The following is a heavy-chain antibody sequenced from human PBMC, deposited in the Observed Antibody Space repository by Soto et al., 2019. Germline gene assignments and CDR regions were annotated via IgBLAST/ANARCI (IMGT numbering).Heavy chain of an antibody. Sequence: PSETLYLSCAFYGGSFSVYYWSWIRQPPGKGLEWIGEINHSGSTNYNPSLKSRVTISVDTSKNQFSLKLSSVTAADTAVYYCAREGDDYEGVWGMDVWGQGTTVTVSS. V-gene: IGHV4-34*01. CDR2: INHSGST. J-gene: IGHJ6*02. D-gene: IGHD4-17*01. CDR1: GGSFSVYY. CDR3: AREGDDYEGVWGMDV.